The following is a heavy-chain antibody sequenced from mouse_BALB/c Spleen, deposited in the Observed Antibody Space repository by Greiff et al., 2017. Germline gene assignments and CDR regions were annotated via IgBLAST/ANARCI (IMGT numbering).Heavy chain of an antibody. CDR2: INPSTGYT. CDR3: ARDYYGSSYYYAMDY. Sequence: VQLQQSGAELAKPGASVKMSCKASGYTFTSYWMHWVKQRPGQGLEWIGYINPSTGYTEYNQKFKDKATLTADKSSSTAYMQLSSLTSEDSAVYYCARDYYGSSYYYAMDYWGQGTSVTVSS. D-gene: IGHD1-1*01. J-gene: IGHJ4*01. CDR1: GYTFTSYW. V-gene: IGHV1-7*01.